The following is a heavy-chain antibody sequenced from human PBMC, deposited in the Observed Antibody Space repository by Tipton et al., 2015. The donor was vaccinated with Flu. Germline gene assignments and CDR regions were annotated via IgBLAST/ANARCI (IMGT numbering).Heavy chain of an antibody. J-gene: IGHJ4*02. D-gene: IGHD6-13*01. CDR1: TFTVSSTY. CDR3: ARGNLVAAAGTDFDY. CDR2: IYTGGRT. V-gene: IGHV3-66*02. Sequence: SLRLSCAASTFTVSSTYMTWVRQAPGKGLEWVSLIYTGGRTFYADSVKGRVTISTDNSKNTLYLQMNTLRTEDTVVYYCARGNLVAAAGTDFDYWGQGTLVTVSS.